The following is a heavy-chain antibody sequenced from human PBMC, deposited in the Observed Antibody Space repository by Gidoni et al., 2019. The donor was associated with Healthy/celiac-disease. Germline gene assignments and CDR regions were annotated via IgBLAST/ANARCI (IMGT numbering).Heavy chain of an antibody. CDR2: IYYSGST. V-gene: IGHV4-59*08. Sequence: QVQLQESGPGLVKPSETLSLTCTVSGGSISSYYWSWIRQPPGKGLEWIGYIYYSGSTNYNPSLKGRVTISVDTSKNQFSLKLSSVTAADTAVEYCARHQGTPYPTIFGSGKINWFDPWGQGTLVTVSS. CDR1: GGSISSYY. J-gene: IGHJ5*02. D-gene: IGHD3-3*01. CDR3: ARHQGTPYPTIFGSGKINWFDP.